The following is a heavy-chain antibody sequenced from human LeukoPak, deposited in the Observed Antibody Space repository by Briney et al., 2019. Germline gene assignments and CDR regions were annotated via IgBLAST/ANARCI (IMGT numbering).Heavy chain of an antibody. CDR3: AKDNRRHYTSGPNPDSLH. CDR1: GFSFDYYG. V-gene: IGHV3-9*01. D-gene: IGHD6-19*01. Sequence: GGSLRLSCAASGFSFDYYGMHWVRQAPGKGLEWVSGISWNSDDIGYADSVKGRLTVSRDNAKNSLYLQMNSLRVEDTAFYYCAKDNRRHYTSGPNPDSLHWGQGALVTVSS. CDR2: ISWNSDDI. J-gene: IGHJ4*02.